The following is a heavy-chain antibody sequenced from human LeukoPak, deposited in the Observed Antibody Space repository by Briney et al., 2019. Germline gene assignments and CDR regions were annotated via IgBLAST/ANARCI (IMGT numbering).Heavy chain of an antibody. Sequence: GGSLRLSCAASGFTFSSYSMNWVRQAPGKGLEWVSYISSSSSTIYYAGSVKGRFTISRDNSKNTLYLQMNRLRVEDTAIYYCARTGGGSGYWGQGTLVTVSS. J-gene: IGHJ4*02. D-gene: IGHD2-15*01. CDR3: ARTGGGSGY. V-gene: IGHV3-48*01. CDR2: ISSSSSTI. CDR1: GFTFSSYS.